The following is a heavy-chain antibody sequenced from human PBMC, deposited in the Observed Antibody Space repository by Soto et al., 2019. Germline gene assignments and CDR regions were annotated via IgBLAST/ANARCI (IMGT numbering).Heavy chain of an antibody. J-gene: IGHJ6*02. CDR1: GYSFTSYW. CDR2: IYPGDSDT. V-gene: IGHV5-51*01. CDR3: ARSGHPYSSSDRYGMAV. Sequence: PGESMKISGKGSGYSFTSYWIGWVRQMPGKGLEWMGIIYPGDSDTRYSPSFQGQVTISADKSISTAYLQWSSLKASDTAMDYCARSGHPYSSSDRYGMAVWGQGTTVTVS. D-gene: IGHD6-13*01.